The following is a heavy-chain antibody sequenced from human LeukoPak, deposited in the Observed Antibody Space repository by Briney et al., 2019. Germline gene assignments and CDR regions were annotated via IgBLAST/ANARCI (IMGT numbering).Heavy chain of an antibody. Sequence: NPSETLSLTCAVSGGSISSGGYSWSWIRQPPGKGLEWIGYIYHSGSTYYNPSLKSRVTISVDRSKNQFSLKLSSVTAADTAVYYCARSYIVVVPAALYNWFDPWGQGTLVTVSS. CDR3: ARSYIVVVPAALYNWFDP. CDR2: IYHSGST. CDR1: GGSISSGGYS. J-gene: IGHJ5*02. D-gene: IGHD2-2*01. V-gene: IGHV4-30-2*01.